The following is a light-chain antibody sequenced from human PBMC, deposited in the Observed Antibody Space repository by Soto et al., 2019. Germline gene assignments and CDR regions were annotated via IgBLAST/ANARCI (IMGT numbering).Light chain of an antibody. J-gene: IGLJ1*01. V-gene: IGLV2-14*01. CDR2: EVT. Sequence: QSALTQPASVSGSPGQSITISCTGTSSDVGGYNYVSWYQQHPGKAPQLMIYEVTNRPSGVSNRFSGSKSGNTASLTISGLQAEDGADYYCSSYSGSNTPYVFGTGTKVTVL. CDR1: SSDVGGYNY. CDR3: SSYSGSNTPYV.